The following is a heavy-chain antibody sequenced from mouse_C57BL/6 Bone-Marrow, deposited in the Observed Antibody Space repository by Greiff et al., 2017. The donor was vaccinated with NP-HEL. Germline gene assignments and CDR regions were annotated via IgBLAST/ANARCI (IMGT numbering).Heavy chain of an antibody. CDR2: IWRGGST. J-gene: IGHJ3*01. CDR1: GFSLTSYG. Sequence: VMLVESGPGLVQPSQSLSITCTVSGFSLTSYGVHWVRQSPGKGLEWLGVIWRGGSTDYNAAFLSRLSSTKDNSKSQVFFKMNSLQADDTAIYDCAKNDGYYPAWFAYWGQGTLVTVSA. D-gene: IGHD2-3*01. CDR3: AKNDGYYPAWFAY. V-gene: IGHV2-5*01.